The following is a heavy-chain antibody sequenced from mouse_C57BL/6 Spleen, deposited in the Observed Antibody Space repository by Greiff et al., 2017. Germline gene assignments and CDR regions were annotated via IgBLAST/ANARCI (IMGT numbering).Heavy chain of an antibody. CDR2: IYPGDGDT. CDR3: ARDITTVVARGLYAMDY. Sequence: QVQLQQSGPELVKPGASVKISCKASGYAFSSSWMNWVKQRPGKGLEWIGRIYPGDGDTNYNGKFKGKATLTADQSSSTAYMQRSSLTSEDSAVYVCARDITTVVARGLYAMDYWGKGTSVTVSS. J-gene: IGHJ4*01. CDR1: GYAFSSSW. D-gene: IGHD1-1*01. V-gene: IGHV1-82*01.